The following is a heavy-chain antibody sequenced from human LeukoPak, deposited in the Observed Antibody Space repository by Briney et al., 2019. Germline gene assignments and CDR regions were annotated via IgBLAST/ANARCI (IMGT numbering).Heavy chain of an antibody. CDR3: ARGVAALDAFDI. CDR2: TYYRSKWYN. V-gene: IGHV6-1*01. CDR1: GDSVSSNSAA. J-gene: IGHJ3*02. Sequence: SQTLSLTCAISGDSVSSNSAAWNWIRQSPSRGLEWLGRTYYRSKWYNDYAVSVKSRITINPDTSRNQFSLQLNSVTPEDTAVYYCARGVAALDAFDIWGQGTMVTVPS. D-gene: IGHD6-13*01.